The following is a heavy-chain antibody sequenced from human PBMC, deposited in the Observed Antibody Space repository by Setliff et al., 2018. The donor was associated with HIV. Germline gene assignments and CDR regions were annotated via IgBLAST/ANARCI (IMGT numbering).Heavy chain of an antibody. Sequence: PSETLSLTCTVSGGSISSYYWSWIRQPPGKGLEWIGYIYYSGSTNYNPSLKSRVTISIDTSKNQFSLKLRSATATDTALYYCARVSSSYYFLGAFDSWGQGTLVTVSS. CDR2: IYYSGST. CDR1: GGSISSYY. J-gene: IGHJ4*02. D-gene: IGHD6-13*01. CDR3: ARVSSSYYFLGAFDS. V-gene: IGHV4-59*08.